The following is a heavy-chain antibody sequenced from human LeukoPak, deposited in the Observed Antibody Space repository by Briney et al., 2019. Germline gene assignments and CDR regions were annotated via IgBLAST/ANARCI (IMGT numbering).Heavy chain of an antibody. V-gene: IGHV3-9*01. Sequence: PGGSLRLSCAASGFTFDDYAMHWVRQAPGKGLEWVSDISWNSGSIGYADSVKGRFTISRDNAKNSLYLQMNSLRAEDTALYYCAKVPAAEYYDFWSGPGAFDIWGQGTMVTVSS. D-gene: IGHD3-3*01. CDR2: ISWNSGSI. CDR3: AKVPAAEYYDFWSGPGAFDI. J-gene: IGHJ3*02. CDR1: GFTFDDYA.